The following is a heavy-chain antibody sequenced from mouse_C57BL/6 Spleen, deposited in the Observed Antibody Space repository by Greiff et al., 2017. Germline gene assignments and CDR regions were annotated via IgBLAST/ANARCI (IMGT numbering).Heavy chain of an antibody. Sequence: EVQLQQSGPGLVKPSQSLSLTCSVTGYSITSGYYWNWIRQFPGNKLEWMGYISYDGSNNYNPSLKNRISITRDTSKNQFFLKLNSVTTEDTATYYCARSGQLRLGDAMDYWGQGTSVTVSS. J-gene: IGHJ4*01. CDR2: ISYDGSN. CDR3: ARSGQLRLGDAMDY. CDR1: GYSITSGYY. D-gene: IGHD3-2*02. V-gene: IGHV3-6*01.